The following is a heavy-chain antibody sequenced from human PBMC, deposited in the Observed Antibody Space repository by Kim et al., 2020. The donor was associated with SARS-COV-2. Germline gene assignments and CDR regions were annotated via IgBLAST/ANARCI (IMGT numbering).Heavy chain of an antibody. CDR2: INPNSGGT. J-gene: IGHJ6*02. Sequence: ASVKVSCKASGYTFTGYYMHWVRQAPGQGLEWMGWINPNSGGTNYAQKFQGRVTMTRDTSISTAYMELSRLRSDDTAVYYCARSVEVVAATRRLYCYYGMDGWGQGTTVTVSS. CDR1: GYTFTGYY. V-gene: IGHV1-2*02. CDR3: ARSVEVVAATRRLYCYYGMDG. D-gene: IGHD2-15*01.